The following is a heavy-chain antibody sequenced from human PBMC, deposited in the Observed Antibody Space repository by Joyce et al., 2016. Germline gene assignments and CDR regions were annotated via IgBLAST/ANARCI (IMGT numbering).Heavy chain of an antibody. V-gene: IGHV3-30*03. J-gene: IGHJ4*02. Sequence: VPLLESGGGVAQPGRSLRLSCAASEFAFSSHAMHWVRQAPGKGLDWVAVMSYDGSHQYYADSVRGRFTISRDNSQNTLYLQMNSLRVEDTAVYYCTRSSRTGYTAGWPDFDYWGQGTLVTVSS. D-gene: IGHD2-2*02. CDR2: MSYDGSHQ. CDR3: TRSSRTGYTAGWPDFDY. CDR1: EFAFSSHA.